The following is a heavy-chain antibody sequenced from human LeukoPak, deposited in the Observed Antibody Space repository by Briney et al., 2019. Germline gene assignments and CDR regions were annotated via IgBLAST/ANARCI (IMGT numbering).Heavy chain of an antibody. CDR2: ISDSGSTI. D-gene: IGHD3-22*01. CDR1: GLIFSDYY. CDR3: AIYYDSSGSIDH. V-gene: IGHV3-11*01. J-gene: IGHJ4*02. Sequence: GGSLRLSCVASGLIFSDYYMTWIRQTPGKGLEWLSYISDSGSTINYADSVKGRLTISRDNAKKSLFLQINSLRAEDTAVYYCAIYYDSSGSIDHWGQGTLVTVSS.